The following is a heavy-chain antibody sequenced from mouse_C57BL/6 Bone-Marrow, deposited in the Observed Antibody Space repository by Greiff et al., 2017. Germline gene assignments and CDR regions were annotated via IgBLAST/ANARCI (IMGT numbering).Heavy chain of an antibody. Sequence: VQLQQSGAELVKPGASVKISCKASGYAFSSYWMNWVKQRPGKGLEWIGQIYPGDGDTNYNGKFKGKATLTADKSSSTAFMQLSSLTSEDSAVYFCARSALELGEAYWGQGTLVTVSA. CDR2: IYPGDGDT. CDR1: GYAFSSYW. CDR3: ARSALELGEAY. V-gene: IGHV1-80*01. D-gene: IGHD4-1*01. J-gene: IGHJ3*01.